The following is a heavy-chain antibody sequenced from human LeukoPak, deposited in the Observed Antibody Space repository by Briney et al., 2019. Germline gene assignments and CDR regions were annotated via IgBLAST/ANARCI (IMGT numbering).Heavy chain of an antibody. CDR3: ARVVRIPAAGPSFDY. CDR1: GFTFSSYE. V-gene: IGHV3-48*03. CDR2: ISSSDSTI. J-gene: IGHJ4*02. Sequence: GGSLRLSCAASGFTFSSYEMNWVRQAPGEGLEWVSYISSSDSTIYYADSVKGRFTISRDNAKNSLYLQMSSLRAEDTAAYYCARVVRIPAAGPSFDYWGQGTLVTVSS. D-gene: IGHD6-13*01.